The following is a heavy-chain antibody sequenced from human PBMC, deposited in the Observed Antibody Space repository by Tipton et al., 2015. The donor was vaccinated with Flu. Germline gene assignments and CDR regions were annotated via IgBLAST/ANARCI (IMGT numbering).Heavy chain of an antibody. CDR1: GGSISSSYY. CDR2: IYYSGST. Sequence: TLSLTCTVSGGSISSSYYWGWIRQPPGKGLEWIGSIYYSGSTYYNPSLKSRVTISVDTSKNQFSLKLSSVTAADTAVYYCARGVDILTGYYKGRVAFDIWGQGTMVTVSS. CDR3: ARGVDILTGYYKGRVAFDI. V-gene: IGHV4-39*07. D-gene: IGHD3-9*01. J-gene: IGHJ3*02.